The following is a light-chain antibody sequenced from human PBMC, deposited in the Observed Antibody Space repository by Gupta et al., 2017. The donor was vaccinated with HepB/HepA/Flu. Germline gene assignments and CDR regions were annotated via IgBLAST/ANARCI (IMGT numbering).Light chain of an antibody. V-gene: IGKV3-15*01. CDR1: QSVRSN. Sequence: EIVMTQSPATLSVSPGERAILPCRASQSVRSNLAWYQQKPGQAPRLLIYGASTRATGIPARFSGSGSGTDLTLTISSLQSEDFAVYYCHQYNEWPWTFGQGTKVEIK. J-gene: IGKJ1*01. CDR2: GAS. CDR3: HQYNEWPWT.